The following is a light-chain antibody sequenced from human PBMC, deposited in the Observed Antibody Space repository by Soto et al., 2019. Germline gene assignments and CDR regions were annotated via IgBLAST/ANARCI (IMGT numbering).Light chain of an antibody. Sequence: DIPMTQSPSSLSASVGDRVTMTCRASQNINNYLNWYQQKPGKAPKLLIFAAANLEIGIPSRFSGSGSGTDSTISISNLQPEDFATYFCQQTYVTPLWAFGQGTKVEV. CDR2: AAA. CDR1: QNINNY. V-gene: IGKV1-39*01. J-gene: IGKJ1*01. CDR3: QQTYVTPLWA.